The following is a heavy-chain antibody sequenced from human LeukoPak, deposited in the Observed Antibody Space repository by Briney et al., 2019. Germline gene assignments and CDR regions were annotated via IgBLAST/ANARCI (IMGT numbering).Heavy chain of an antibody. D-gene: IGHD3-9*01. CDR1: GYTFTSYY. CDR3: ARDHSDIPNWFDP. CDR2: INTNTGNP. J-gene: IGHJ5*02. V-gene: IGHV7-4-1*02. Sequence: ASVKVSCKASGYTFTSYYMHRVRQDPGQGLEWMGWINTNTGNPTYAQGFTGRFVFSLDTSVSTTYLQISSLKAEDTAVYYCARDHSDIPNWFDPWGQGTLVTVSS.